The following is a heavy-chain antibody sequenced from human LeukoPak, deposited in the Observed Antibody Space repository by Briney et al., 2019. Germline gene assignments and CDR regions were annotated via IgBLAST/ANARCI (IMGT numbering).Heavy chain of an antibody. CDR2: IYYSGST. Sequence: PSETLSLTCTVSGGSISSSSYYWGWIRQPPGKGLEWIGSIYYSGSTYYNPSLKSRVTISVDTSKNQFSLKLSSVTAADTAVYYCARDHSAIFGVVIVWGQGTLVTVSS. CDR3: ARDHSAIFGVVIV. V-gene: IGHV4-39*07. J-gene: IGHJ4*02. D-gene: IGHD3-3*01. CDR1: GGSISSSSYY.